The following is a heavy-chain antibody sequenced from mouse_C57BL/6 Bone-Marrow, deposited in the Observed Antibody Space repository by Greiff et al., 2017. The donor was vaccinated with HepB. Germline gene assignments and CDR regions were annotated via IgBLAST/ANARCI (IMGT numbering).Heavy chain of an antibody. Sequence: QVQLQQSGAELVRPGASVTLSCKASGYTFTDYEMHWVKQTPVHGLEWIGAIDPETGGTAYNQKFKGKAILTADKSSSTAYMELRSLTSEDSAVYYCTKSFTTVVATDYWGQGTTLTVAS. J-gene: IGHJ2*01. CDR1: GYTFTDYE. V-gene: IGHV1-15*01. D-gene: IGHD1-1*01. CDR2: IDPETGGT. CDR3: TKSFTTVVATDY.